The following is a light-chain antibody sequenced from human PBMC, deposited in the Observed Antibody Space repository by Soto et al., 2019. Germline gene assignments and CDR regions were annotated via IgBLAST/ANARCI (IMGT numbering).Light chain of an antibody. V-gene: IGKV3-15*01. Sequence: ILMTQSPATLSVSPGETATLSFRASQSLTSYLAWYQQKPDQAPRLLIYGISTRATDIPARFSGSGSGTEFTLTISSLQSEDFAVYYCQQYDNWPLTFGGGTKVDIK. CDR1: QSLTSY. J-gene: IGKJ4*01. CDR2: GIS. CDR3: QQYDNWPLT.